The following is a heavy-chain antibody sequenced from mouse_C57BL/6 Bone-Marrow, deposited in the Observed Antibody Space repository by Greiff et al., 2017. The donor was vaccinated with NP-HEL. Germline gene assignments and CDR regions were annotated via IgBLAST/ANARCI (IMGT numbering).Heavy chain of an antibody. V-gene: IGHV5-6*02. CDR3: ARRGYGNSFAY. CDR2: ISSGGSYT. Sequence: EVKVVESGGDLVKPGGSLKLSCAASGFTFSSYGMSWVRQTPDKRLEWVATISSGGSYTYYLDSVKGRFTISRDNAKNTLYLQMSSLKSEDTAMYYCARRGYGNSFAYWGQGTLVTVSA. J-gene: IGHJ3*01. CDR1: GFTFSSYG. D-gene: IGHD2-10*02.